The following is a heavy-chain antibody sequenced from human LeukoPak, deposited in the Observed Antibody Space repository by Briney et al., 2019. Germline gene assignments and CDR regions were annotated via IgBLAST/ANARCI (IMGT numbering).Heavy chain of an antibody. V-gene: IGHV3-53*01. Sequence: PGRSLRLSCAASGFTASNNYMSWVRQAPGKGLECVSVIYSGGGTYYADSVKGRFTISRDNSKNTLYLQMNSLRAEDTAVYYCARDRPRAVWGQGTTVTVSS. J-gene: IGHJ6*02. CDR3: ARDRPRAV. CDR2: IYSGGGT. CDR1: GFTASNNY.